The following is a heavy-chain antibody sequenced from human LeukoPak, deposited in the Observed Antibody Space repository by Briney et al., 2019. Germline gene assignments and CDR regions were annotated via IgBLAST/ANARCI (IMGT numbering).Heavy chain of an antibody. CDR2: IYYSGST. J-gene: IGHJ4*02. D-gene: IGHD3-3*01. CDR3: ARHRLRFLEWCFFDY. Sequence: KSGGSLRLSRAASGFTFSSYSMNWVRQAPGKGLEWIGSIYYSGSTYYNPSLKSRVTISVDTSKNQFSLKLSSVTAADTAVYYCARHRLRFLEWCFFDYWGQGTLVTVSS. CDR1: GFTFSSYSMN. V-gene: IGHV4-39*01.